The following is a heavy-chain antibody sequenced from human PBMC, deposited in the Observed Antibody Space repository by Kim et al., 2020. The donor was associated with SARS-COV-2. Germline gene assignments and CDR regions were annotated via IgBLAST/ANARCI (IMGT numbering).Heavy chain of an antibody. CDR1: GGSISSYY. CDR3: ARHYDFWSGSPQSYFDY. V-gene: IGHV4-59*08. D-gene: IGHD3-3*01. J-gene: IGHJ4*02. CDR2: IYYSGST. Sequence: SETLSLTCTVSGGSISSYYWSWIRQPPGKGLEWIGYIYYSGSTNYNLSLKSRVTISVDTSKNQFSLKLSSVTAADTAVYYCARHYDFWSGSPQSYFDYWGQGTLVTVSS.